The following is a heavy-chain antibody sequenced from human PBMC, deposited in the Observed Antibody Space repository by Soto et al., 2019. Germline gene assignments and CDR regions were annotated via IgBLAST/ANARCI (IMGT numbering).Heavy chain of an antibody. J-gene: IGHJ4*02. CDR1: GASIISENW. CDR2: IHHTGST. D-gene: IGHD1-26*01. Sequence: QVQLQESGPGLVKPSGTLSLTCAVSGASIISENWWTWVRQSPGQGLEWIGEIHHTGSTTYNPSLDGRVTMSFDESKNHFSLIISSVTAADTALSCGAKSWELRRFFASWGQGTLVTVSS. CDR3: AKSWELRRFFAS. V-gene: IGHV4-4*01.